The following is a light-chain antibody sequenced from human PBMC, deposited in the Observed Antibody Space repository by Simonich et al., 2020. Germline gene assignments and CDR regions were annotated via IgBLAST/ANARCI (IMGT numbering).Light chain of an antibody. CDR3: QQYYSTPWT. J-gene: IGKJ1*01. V-gene: IGKV4-1*01. Sequence: DIVMTQSPDSLAVSLGERATINCKSSQSVLYSSNNKNDLAWYQQKPGQPPKLLIYWESTRESGVPARFSGSGSGTDFTLTISSLQAEDVAVYYCQQYYSTPWTFGQGTKVEIK. CDR2: WES. CDR1: QSVLYSSNNKND.